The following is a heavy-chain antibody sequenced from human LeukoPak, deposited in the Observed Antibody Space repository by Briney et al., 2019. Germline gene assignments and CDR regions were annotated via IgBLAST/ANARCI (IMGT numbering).Heavy chain of an antibody. CDR1: GGSISSYY. CDR3: ARGRVRYSRACAFDI. V-gene: IGHV4-59*12. D-gene: IGHD3-9*01. J-gene: IGHJ3*02. Sequence: SETLSLTCTVSGGSISSYYWSWIRQPPGKVLEWIGYIYYSGSTNYNRSLKSRVTISVDTSKNQFSLKLSSVTAADTAVYYCARGRVRYSRACAFDIWGQGTMVTVSS. CDR2: IYYSGST.